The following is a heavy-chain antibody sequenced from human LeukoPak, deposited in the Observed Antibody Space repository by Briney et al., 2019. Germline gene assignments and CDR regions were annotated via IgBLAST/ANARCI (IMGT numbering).Heavy chain of an antibody. CDR1: GGTFSSYA. CDR3: ARPPTVDSTEVGAEYFQH. Sequence: SVKASCRASGGTFSSYAISWVRQAPGQGLKWMGGIIPIFGTANYAQKFQGRVTITTEESTSTASMKLSSLRSEDTAVYYCARPPTVDSTEVGAEYFQHWGQGTLVTVSS. D-gene: IGHD1-26*01. V-gene: IGHV1-69*05. J-gene: IGHJ1*01. CDR2: IIPIFGTA.